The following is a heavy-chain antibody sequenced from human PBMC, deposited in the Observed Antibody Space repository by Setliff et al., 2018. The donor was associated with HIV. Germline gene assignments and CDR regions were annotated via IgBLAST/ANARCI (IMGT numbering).Heavy chain of an antibody. CDR2: VYNSGIT. CDR1: GGSISSDY. J-gene: IGHJ5*02. CDR3: ATCRHRPSNWFDP. Sequence: TVSGGSISSDYWSWIRQPPGKGLEWIGSVYNSGITFKNPSLKSRVTISVDRSGNQFSLRLTSVTAADTAVYYCATCRHRPSNWFDPWGQGTVVTVSS. V-gene: IGHV4-59*12.